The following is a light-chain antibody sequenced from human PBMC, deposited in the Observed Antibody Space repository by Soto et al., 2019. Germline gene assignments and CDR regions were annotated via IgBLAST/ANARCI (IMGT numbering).Light chain of an antibody. V-gene: IGLV2-23*03. CDR1: SSDVGSYDL. CDR3: FSYAFSSTVV. CDR2: EGT. Sequence: QSVLTQPASVSGSPGQSITISCTGTSSDVGSYDLVSWYQQYPGKAPRLMIYEGTKRPSGVSNRFSGSKSGNTASLIISGLQXEDEADYYCFSYAFSSTVVFGGGTKVTVL. J-gene: IGLJ2*01.